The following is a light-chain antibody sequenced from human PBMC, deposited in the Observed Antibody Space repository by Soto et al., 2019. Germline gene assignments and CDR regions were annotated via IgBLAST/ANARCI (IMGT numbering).Light chain of an antibody. V-gene: IGLV2-14*01. Sequence: QSALTQPASVSGSPGQSITISCTGTSSDVGGYNYVSWYRQHPGKAPKLMIYEVSNRPSGVSNRFSGSKSGNTASLTISGLQAEDEADYYCSSYTTRSTLYVVFGGGTKVTVL. CDR2: EVS. CDR1: SSDVGGYNY. CDR3: SSYTTRSTLYVV. J-gene: IGLJ2*01.